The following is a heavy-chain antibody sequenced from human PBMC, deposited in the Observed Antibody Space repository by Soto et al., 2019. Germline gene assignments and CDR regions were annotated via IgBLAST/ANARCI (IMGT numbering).Heavy chain of an antibody. V-gene: IGHV4-30-4*01. CDR1: GGSISSGDYY. CDR2: IYYSGST. D-gene: IGHD3-9*01. J-gene: IGHJ4*02. Sequence: SETLSLTCTVSGGSISSGDYYWSWIRQPPGKGLEWIGYIYYSGSTYYNPSLKSRVTISVDTSKNQFSLKLSSVTAADTAVYYCARDRVAYYDILTGYPLWGQGTLVTVSS. CDR3: ARDRVAYYDILTGYPL.